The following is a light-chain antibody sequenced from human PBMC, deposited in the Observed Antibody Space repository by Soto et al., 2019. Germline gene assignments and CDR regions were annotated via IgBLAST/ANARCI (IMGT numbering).Light chain of an antibody. CDR3: QHYNNWPPIT. J-gene: IGKJ5*01. V-gene: IGKV3-15*01. Sequence: EIVMTQSPATLSVSPGERVTLSCRASQSVNSKLAWYQQKPGQAPRLLIYDASTRATDIPARFSGSGSGTEFTLTISSLQSEDFAVYYCQHYNNWPPITFGQGTRLEIK. CDR2: DAS. CDR1: QSVNSK.